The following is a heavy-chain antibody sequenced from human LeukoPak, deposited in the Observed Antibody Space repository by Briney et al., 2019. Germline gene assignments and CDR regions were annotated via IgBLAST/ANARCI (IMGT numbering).Heavy chain of an antibody. D-gene: IGHD1-26*01. Sequence: SETLSLTCTVSGGSVNSGSYYWNWIRQPPGKGLEWIGYIYYSGSTNYNPSLKTRVTISVDTSKNQFSLKLSSVTAADTAVYYCARAAYSGSYHSDYWGQGTLVTVSS. CDR3: ARAAYSGSYHSDY. V-gene: IGHV4-61*01. CDR2: IYYSGST. J-gene: IGHJ4*02. CDR1: GGSVNSGSYY.